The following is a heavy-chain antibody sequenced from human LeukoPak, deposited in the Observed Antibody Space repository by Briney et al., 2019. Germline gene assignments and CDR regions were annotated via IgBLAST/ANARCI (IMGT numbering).Heavy chain of an antibody. CDR3: AARDKGNDLLSYHAMDV. D-gene: IGHD1-1*01. J-gene: IGHJ6*04. CDR1: AGSLTIYA. CDR2: IVTVLDTG. Sequence: SVTLSFKTSAGSLTIYAFAWVRQAPGPGQERMGVIVTVLDTGDIEQGFQGRVTISADRSTSRTYMELRSLRPEDTALYYCAARDKGNDLLSYHAMDVWGNGTTVTVSS. V-gene: IGHV1-69*06.